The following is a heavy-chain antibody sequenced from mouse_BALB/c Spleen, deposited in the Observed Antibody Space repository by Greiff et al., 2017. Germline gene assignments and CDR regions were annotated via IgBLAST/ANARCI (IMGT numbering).Heavy chain of an antibody. CDR1: GYSFTGYN. CDR2: IDPYNGGT. Sequence: EVQLHQSGPELGKPGASVKISCKASGYSFTGYNMYWVKQSHRKSLEWIGYIDPYNGGTSYNQKSKGKATLTVDKSSSTAYMHLNSLTSEDSAIYYCARGYDGYPDYWGQGTSVTVSS. CDR3: ARGYDGYPDY. J-gene: IGHJ4*01. D-gene: IGHD2-3*01. V-gene: IGHV1S135*01.